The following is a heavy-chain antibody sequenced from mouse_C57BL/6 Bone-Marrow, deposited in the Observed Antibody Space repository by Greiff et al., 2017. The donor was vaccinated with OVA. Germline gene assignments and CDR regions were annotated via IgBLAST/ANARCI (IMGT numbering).Heavy chain of an antibody. D-gene: IGHD2-4*01. V-gene: IGHV1-78*01. Sequence: QVQLQQSDAELVKPGASVKISCKVSGYTFTDHTIHWMKQRPEQGLEWIGYIYPRDGSTKYNEKFKGKATLTADKSSSTAYMQLNSLTSEDSAVYFCARVAEGPLCPSHMGIYDYDPYYFDYWGQGTTLTVSS. CDR1: GYTFTDHT. CDR3: ARVAEGPLCPSHMGIYDYDPYYFDY. J-gene: IGHJ2*01. CDR2: IYPRDGST.